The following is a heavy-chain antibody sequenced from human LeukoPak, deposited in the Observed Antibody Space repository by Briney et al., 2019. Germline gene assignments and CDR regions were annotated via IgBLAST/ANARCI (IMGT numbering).Heavy chain of an antibody. Sequence: PGGSLRLSCAASGFTLRNYWVSWVRQAPGKGLEWVANIKKDGSDKYYVDSVKDRFTISRDNAKNSLHLQMSSLRAEDTAVYYCARRGITISGVLVYHYSGLDVWGQGTTVTVSS. V-gene: IGHV3-7*01. CDR1: GFTLRNYW. CDR3: ARRGITISGVLVYHYSGLDV. CDR2: IKKDGSDK. D-gene: IGHD3-3*01. J-gene: IGHJ6*02.